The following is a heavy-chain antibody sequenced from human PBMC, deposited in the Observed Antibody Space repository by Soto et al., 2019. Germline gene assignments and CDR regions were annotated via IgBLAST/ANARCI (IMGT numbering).Heavy chain of an antibody. Sequence: EVQLLESGGGLVQPGGSLRLPCEASGFTFTTIARSWVPRAPGKGLEWVSAISGSGGSTYYADSVKGRFTISRDNSKNTLYLQMNSLRAEDTAVYYCAKVKGYVNFDYWGQGTLVTVSS. CDR1: GFTFTTIA. V-gene: IGHV3-23*01. J-gene: IGHJ4*02. D-gene: IGHD5-12*01. CDR3: AKVKGYVNFDY. CDR2: ISGSGGST.